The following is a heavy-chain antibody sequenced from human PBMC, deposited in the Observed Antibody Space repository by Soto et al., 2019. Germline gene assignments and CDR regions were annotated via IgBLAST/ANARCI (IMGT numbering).Heavy chain of an antibody. CDR1: GFTVSSNY. D-gene: IGHD3-22*01. CDR2: IYSGGST. V-gene: IGHV3-66*01. J-gene: IGHJ4*02. CDR3: SRESYYYDSSGYQPFDY. Sequence: PGGSLRLSCAASGFTVSSNYMSWVRQAPGKGLEWFSVIYSGGSTYYADSVKGRFTISRDNSKNTQYLQMNSLRAEDTAVYYCSRESYYYDSSGYQPFDYWGQGTLVTVSS.